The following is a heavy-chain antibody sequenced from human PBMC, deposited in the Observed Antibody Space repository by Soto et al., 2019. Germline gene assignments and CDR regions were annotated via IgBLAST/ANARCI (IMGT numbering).Heavy chain of an antibody. CDR3: AIRASYYDSSGYFDY. CDR1: GFTFSSYW. V-gene: IGHV3-74*01. J-gene: IGHJ4*02. D-gene: IGHD3-22*01. CDR2: INNDGSIT. Sequence: EVQLVESGGGLVQPGGSLRLSCAASGFTFSSYWMHWVRQAPGKGLVWVSRINNDGSITTYADSGKGRFTISRDNAKNTLYLQMNSLSAEDTAVYYCAIRASYYDSSGYFDYWGQGTLVNVSS.